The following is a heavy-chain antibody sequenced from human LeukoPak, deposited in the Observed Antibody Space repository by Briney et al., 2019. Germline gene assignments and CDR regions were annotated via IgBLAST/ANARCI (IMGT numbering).Heavy chain of an antibody. D-gene: IGHD2-2*02. CDR2: ISGSGSST. CDR3: VRGVPAAIEYFQH. Sequence: GGSLRLSCAASGFTFSSYAMSWVRQAPGKGLEWVSAISGSGSSTYYADSVKGRFTISRDNSKNTLYLQMNSLRAEDTAVYYCVRGVPAAIEYFQHWGQGTLVTVSS. CDR1: GFTFSSYA. V-gene: IGHV3-23*01. J-gene: IGHJ1*01.